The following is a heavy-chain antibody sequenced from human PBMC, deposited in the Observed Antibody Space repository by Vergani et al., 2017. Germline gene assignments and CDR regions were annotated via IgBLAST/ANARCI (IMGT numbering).Heavy chain of an antibody. D-gene: IGHD1-26*01. Sequence: EVQLLESGGGLVQPGGSLRLSCAASGFTFSSYAMSWVRQAPGKGLEWVSAISGSGGSTYYADAVKGRFTISRDNSKTTLYLQTNSLRAEDTAVYYCAKRPERVGATGVSDYWGQGTLVTVSS. CDR3: AKRPERVGATGVSDY. J-gene: IGHJ4*02. CDR2: ISGSGGST. CDR1: GFTFSSYA. V-gene: IGHV3-23*01.